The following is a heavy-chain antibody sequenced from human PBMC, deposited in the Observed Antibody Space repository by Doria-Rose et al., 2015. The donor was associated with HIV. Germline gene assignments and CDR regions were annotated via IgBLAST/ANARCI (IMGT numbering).Heavy chain of an antibody. V-gene: IGHV2-26*01. J-gene: IGHJ4*02. CDR1: GVSLSSPGMG. CDR2: MFSDDER. CDR3: ARIKSSRWYHKYYFDF. D-gene: IGHD6-13*01. Sequence: QITLKESGPVLVKPTETLTLTCTVSGVSLSSPGMGVSWIRQPPGKALEWLANMFSDDERSTILSLKSRLTISRGISKSQVVLTMTDMDPVYTATYYCARIKSSRWYHKYYFDFWGQGTLVIVSS.